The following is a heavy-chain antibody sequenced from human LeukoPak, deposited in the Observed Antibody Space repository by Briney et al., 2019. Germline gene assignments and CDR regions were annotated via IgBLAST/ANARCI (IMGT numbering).Heavy chain of an antibody. J-gene: IGHJ4*02. V-gene: IGHV1-69*13. D-gene: IGHD3-22*01. CDR3: ARSEIFYDSTGCFDY. Sequence: ASGKVSCKASGGTCSSYAISWVRQASGQWLEWMGGIIPIFGTANYAQKFQGRVTITADESTSTAYMELSSLRSEDTAVYYCARSEIFYDSTGCFDYWGQGTLVTVSS. CDR1: GGTCSSYA. CDR2: IIPIFGTA.